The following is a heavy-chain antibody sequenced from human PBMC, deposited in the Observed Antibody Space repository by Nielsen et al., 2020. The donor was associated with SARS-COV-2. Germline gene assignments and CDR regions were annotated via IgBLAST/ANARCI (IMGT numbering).Heavy chain of an antibody. J-gene: IGHJ2*01. CDR2: INHSGST. CDR1: GGSISSGDYY. Sequence: SETLSFTCTVSGGSISSGDYYWSWIRQPPGKGLEWIGEINHSGSTNYNPSLKSRVTISVDTSKNQFSLKLISVTAADTAVYYCARGRRGATPRYFDLWGRGTLVTVSS. V-gene: IGHV4-39*07. D-gene: IGHD1-26*01. CDR3: ARGRRGATPRYFDL.